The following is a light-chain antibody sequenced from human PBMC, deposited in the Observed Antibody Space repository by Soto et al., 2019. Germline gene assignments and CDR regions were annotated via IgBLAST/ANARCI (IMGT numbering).Light chain of an antibody. Sequence: QSALTQPASVSGSPGQSITISCTGTSSDVGGYNYVSWYQQHPGKAPKLMIYEVSNRPSGVSNRFSGSKSGNTASLTISGLQAEDEADYYCQSYDSSLSPNDVFGTGTKVTVL. J-gene: IGLJ1*01. V-gene: IGLV2-14*01. CDR1: SSDVGGYNY. CDR2: EVS. CDR3: QSYDSSLSPNDV.